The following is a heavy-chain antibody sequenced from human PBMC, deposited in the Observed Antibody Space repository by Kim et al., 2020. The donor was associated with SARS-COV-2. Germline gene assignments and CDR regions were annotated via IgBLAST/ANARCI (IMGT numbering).Heavy chain of an antibody. J-gene: IGHJ6*02. CDR2: ISSSGSTI. V-gene: IGHV3-48*03. CDR3: ARDPTRYYYGMDV. Sequence: GGSLRLSCAASGFTFSSYEMNWVRQAPGKGLEWVSYISSSGSTIYYADSVKGRFTISRDNAKNSLYLQMNSLRAEDTAVYYCARDPTRYYYGMDVWGQGTTVTVSS. CDR1: GFTFSSYE.